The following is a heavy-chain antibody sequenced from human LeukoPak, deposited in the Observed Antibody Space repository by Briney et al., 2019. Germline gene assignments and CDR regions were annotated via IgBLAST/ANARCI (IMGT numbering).Heavy chain of an antibody. CDR3: VRDGSGYDY. D-gene: IGHD6-19*01. CDR2: KNQGGSEK. V-gene: IGHV3-7*05. J-gene: IGHJ4*02. CDR1: RFTFSNYW. Sequence: GWSLRLSCAASRFTFSNYWMSWVRQPPGKGLEWVANKNQGGSEKYYLNSVKGRFTISRDNAKNSLYLQMNSLRADDTAIYYCVRDGSGYDYWGQGTLVTVSS.